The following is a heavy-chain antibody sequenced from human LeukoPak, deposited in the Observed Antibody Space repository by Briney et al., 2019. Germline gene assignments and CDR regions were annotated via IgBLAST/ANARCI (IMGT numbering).Heavy chain of an antibody. V-gene: IGHV3-53*01. J-gene: IGHJ5*02. CDR1: GFTVSSNY. CDR3: ARELYYYDSSGYGYNWFDP. D-gene: IGHD3-22*01. Sequence: GGSLRLSCAASGFTVSSNYMSWVRQAPGKGLEWAQVIYSGGSTYYADSVKGRFTISRDNSKNTLYLQMNSLRAEDTAVYYCARELYYYDSSGYGYNWFDPWGQGTLVTVSS. CDR2: IYSGGST.